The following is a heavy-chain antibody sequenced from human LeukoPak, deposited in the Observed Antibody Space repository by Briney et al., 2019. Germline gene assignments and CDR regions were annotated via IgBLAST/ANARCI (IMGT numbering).Heavy chain of an antibody. CDR1: GFTFSTYW. CDR3: ARGTLKAAATDFDY. V-gene: IGHV3-20*04. Sequence: GGSLRLSCAASGFTFSTYWMHWVRQAPGKGLEWVSGISWNGGSTGYADSVKGRFTISRDNAKNSLYLQMNSLRAEDTALYYCARGTLKAAATDFDYWGQGTLVTVSS. CDR2: ISWNGGST. D-gene: IGHD6-13*01. J-gene: IGHJ4*02.